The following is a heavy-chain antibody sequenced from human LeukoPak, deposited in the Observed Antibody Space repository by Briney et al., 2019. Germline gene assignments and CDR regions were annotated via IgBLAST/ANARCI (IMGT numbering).Heavy chain of an antibody. V-gene: IGHV1-2*02. Sequence: ASVKVSCKASGYTFTGYYMHWVRQAPGQGLEWMGWINPNSGDTKYSQKFRGRVTMTRDTSISTAYMELSRLRSDDTAVYYCATQRGSYLWGTDFDYWGQGTLVTVSS. CDR2: INPNSGDT. D-gene: IGHD3-16*01. CDR1: GYTFTGYY. J-gene: IGHJ4*02. CDR3: ATQRGSYLWGTDFDY.